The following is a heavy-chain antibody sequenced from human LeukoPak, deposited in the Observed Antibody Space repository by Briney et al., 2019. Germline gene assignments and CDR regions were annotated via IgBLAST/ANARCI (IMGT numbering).Heavy chain of an antibody. V-gene: IGHV3-13*01. J-gene: IGHJ4*02. CDR1: GFTFSSYD. D-gene: IGHD6-19*01. CDR2: IGTAGDT. CDR3: ARLLASSGWYWLDY. Sequence: GGSLRLSCAASGFTFSSYDMHWVRQATGKGLEWVSAIGTAGDTYYPGSVKGRFTISRENAKNSLYLQMNSLRAGDTAVYYCARLLASSGWYWLDYWGQGTLVTVSS.